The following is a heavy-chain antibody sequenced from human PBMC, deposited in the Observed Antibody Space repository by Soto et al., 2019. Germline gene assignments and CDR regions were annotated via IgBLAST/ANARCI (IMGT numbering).Heavy chain of an antibody. CDR2: MNPQTGNT. CDR3: ARLAEESSSSNYYYLYMDV. V-gene: IGHV1-8*01. J-gene: IGHJ6*03. CDR1: GYTFTRYY. D-gene: IGHD6-6*01. Sequence: QVQLVQSGSEGKEPGASMKISCQASGYTFTRYYITWVRQATGQGLVWMGWMNPQTGNTAYAEKFQGRVTRTRSTYINTAYRELSALRSEDTAVYYCARLAEESSSSNYYYLYMDVWGKGSTVPVS.